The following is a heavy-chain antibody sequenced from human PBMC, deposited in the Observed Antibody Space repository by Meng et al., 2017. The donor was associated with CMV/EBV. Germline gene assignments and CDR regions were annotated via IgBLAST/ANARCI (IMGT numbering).Heavy chain of an antibody. V-gene: IGHV3-30-3*01. CDR3: ARDFYSDFWSGYYNY. J-gene: IGHJ4*02. CDR1: GVNVSSYA. CDR2: ISYDGSNK. D-gene: IGHD3-3*01. Sequence: GVNVSSYARHWGRQAPGKGLEWVAVISYDGSNKYYADSVKGRFTISRDNSKNTLYLQMSSLRAEDTAVYYCARDFYSDFWSGYYNYWGQGTLVTVSS.